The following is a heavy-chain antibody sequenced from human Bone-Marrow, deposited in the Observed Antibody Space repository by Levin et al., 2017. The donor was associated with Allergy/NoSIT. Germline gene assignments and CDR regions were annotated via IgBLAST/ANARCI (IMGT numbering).Heavy chain of an antibody. Sequence: ASVKVSCKAFGYSFVSYEINWVRQVPGQGPEWLGWINPKLGTTGYAQNLQIRVTMTRNISINTAYLELSSLRLDDTALYYCARAGGSGPIGHYYGMDVWGQGTTVAVSS. J-gene: IGHJ6*02. CDR2: INPKLGTT. V-gene: IGHV1-8*01. CDR3: ARAGGSGPIGHYYGMDV. CDR1: GYSFVSYE. D-gene: IGHD3-10*01.